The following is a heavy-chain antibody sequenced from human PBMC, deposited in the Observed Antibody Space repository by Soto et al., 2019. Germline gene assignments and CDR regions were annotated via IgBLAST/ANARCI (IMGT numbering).Heavy chain of an antibody. Sequence: QVQLVQSGAEVKKPGASVKVSCKASGYTFTDYYLHWVRQAPGQGLEWMGWINPNSGGTHYAQKFQGWVPMTRHTSITTASMELNRLTSDDTALYYCARDWGHYYGSGSFPSPHPSDIWGQGTLVTVSS. V-gene: IGHV1-2*04. CDR1: GYTFTDYY. CDR3: ARDWGHYYGSGSFPSPHPSDI. J-gene: IGHJ4*02. CDR2: INPNSGGT. D-gene: IGHD3-10*01.